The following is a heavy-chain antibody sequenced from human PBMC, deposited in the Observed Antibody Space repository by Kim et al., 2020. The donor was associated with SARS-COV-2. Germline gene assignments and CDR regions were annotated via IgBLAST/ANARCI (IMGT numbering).Heavy chain of an antibody. V-gene: IGHV3-21*01. D-gene: IGHD3-10*01. J-gene: IGHJ3*02. CDR3: ARAGITMVLRAFDI. Sequence: DSVKGRFTISRDNAKNSLYLQINSLRAEDTAVYYCARAGITMVLRAFDIWGQGTMVTVSS.